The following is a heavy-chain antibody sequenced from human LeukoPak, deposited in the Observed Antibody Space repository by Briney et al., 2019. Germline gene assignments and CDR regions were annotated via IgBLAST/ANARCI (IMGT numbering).Heavy chain of an antibody. CDR3: ARDSLLGNYFDY. CDR1: VDSISSYY. CDR2: IYYSGST. J-gene: IGHJ4*02. D-gene: IGHD2-15*01. V-gene: IGHV4-59*01. Sequence: SETLSLTCTVSVDSISSYYWSWIRHPPGKGRECSGDIYYSGSTNYNPSLKSRVTISVDTSKNQFSLKLSSVTAADTAVYYCARDSLLGNYFDYWGQGTLITVSS.